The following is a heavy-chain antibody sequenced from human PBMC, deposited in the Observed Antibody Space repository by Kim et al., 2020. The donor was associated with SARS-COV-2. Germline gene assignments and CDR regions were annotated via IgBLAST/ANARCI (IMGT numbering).Heavy chain of an antibody. V-gene: IGHV7-4-1*02. J-gene: IGHJ4*02. CDR3: ARDPWGSGWRYYFDY. CDR2: INTNTGNP. Sequence: ASVKVSCKASGYTFISYAMNWVRQAPGQGLEWMGWINTNTGNPTYAQGFTGRFVFSLDTSVSTAYLQISSLKAEDTAVYYCARDPWGSGWRYYFDYWGQGTLVTVSS. CDR1: GYTFISYA. D-gene: IGHD6-19*01.